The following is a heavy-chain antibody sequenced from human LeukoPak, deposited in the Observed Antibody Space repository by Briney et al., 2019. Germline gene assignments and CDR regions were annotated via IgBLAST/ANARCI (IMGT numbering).Heavy chain of an antibody. J-gene: IGHJ6*04. CDR2: ISWNSGRI. V-gene: IGHV3-9*01. D-gene: IGHD3-3*01. CDR1: GFTFDDYA. CDR3: AKDPRLWSGYKLTPGSQWDV. Sequence: GGSLRLSCAASGFTFDDYAMHWVRQGPGKGLEWVPGISWNSGRIGYADSVKGRITISRDNAKNSLYLQMNSLRAEDTAVYYCAKDPRLWSGYKLTPGSQWDVWGKGTTVTVSS.